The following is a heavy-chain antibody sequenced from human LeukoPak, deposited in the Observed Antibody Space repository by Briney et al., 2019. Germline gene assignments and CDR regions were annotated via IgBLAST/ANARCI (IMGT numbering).Heavy chain of an antibody. Sequence: GGSLRLSCAASGFTFSSYWMSCVRQAPGKGLEWVANIKQYGSEKYYVYSVKGRFTISRDNAKNSLYLQMNSLRAEDTAVYYCARDRGYYDFWSGEGNNWFDPWGQGTLVTVSS. CDR3: ARDRGYYDFWSGEGNNWFDP. CDR2: IKQYGSEK. J-gene: IGHJ5*02. CDR1: GFTFSSYW. V-gene: IGHV3-7*01. D-gene: IGHD3-3*01.